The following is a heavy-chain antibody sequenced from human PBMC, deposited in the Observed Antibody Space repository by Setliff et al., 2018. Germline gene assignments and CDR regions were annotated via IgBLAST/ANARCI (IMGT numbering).Heavy chain of an antibody. D-gene: IGHD5-12*01. CDR3: ARDTSTRSAASDPSFNFDF. J-gene: IGHJ4*02. CDR2: ISGYNGNT. Sequence: ASVKVSCKASGYTFTSYAVTWVRQAPGQGLEWMGGISGYNGNTNYAQNLQGRVTITTDPSSRTAYMELRSLRSDDTAVYYCARDTSTRSAASDPSFNFDFWGQGSRVTGS. V-gene: IGHV1-18*01. CDR1: GYTFTSYA.